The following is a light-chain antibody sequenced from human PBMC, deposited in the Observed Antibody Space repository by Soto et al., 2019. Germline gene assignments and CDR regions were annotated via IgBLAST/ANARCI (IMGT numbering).Light chain of an antibody. Sequence: IVMTQSPATLSVSPGERATLSCRASQSVSINLAWYQQKPGQAPRLLIYGASTRATGIPDRFSGSGSGTHFTLTISRLEPEDFAVYSCQQYGFSPISFGQGTRLEIK. CDR1: QSVSIN. CDR3: QQYGFSPIS. J-gene: IGKJ5*01. V-gene: IGKV3-15*01. CDR2: GAS.